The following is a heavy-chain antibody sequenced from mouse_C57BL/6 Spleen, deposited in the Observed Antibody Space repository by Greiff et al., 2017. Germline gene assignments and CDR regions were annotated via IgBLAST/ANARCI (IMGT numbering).Heavy chain of an antibody. J-gene: IGHJ2*01. Sequence: VKLQQPGAELVKPGASVKLSCKASGYTFTSYWMHWVKQRPGRGLEWIGRIDPNSGGTKYNEKFKSKATLTVDKPSSSAYIQLSSLASEYSAVYYCARGLELDYWGQGTTLTVSS. V-gene: IGHV1-72*01. CDR1: GYTFTSYW. CDR3: ARGLELDY. CDR2: IDPNSGGT. D-gene: IGHD3-1*01.